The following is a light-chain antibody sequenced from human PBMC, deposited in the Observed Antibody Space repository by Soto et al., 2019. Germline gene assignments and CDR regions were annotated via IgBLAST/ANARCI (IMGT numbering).Light chain of an antibody. Sequence: EIVLTQSPGTLSLSPGERATLSCRASQSVSSSYLAWYQQKPGQAPRLLIYGASSRATGIPDRFSGSGSGTEFTLTISSLQPDDFATYYCQQYDSFSVTFGQGTKVDI. CDR2: GAS. J-gene: IGKJ1*01. CDR3: QQYDSFSVT. CDR1: QSVSSSY. V-gene: IGKV3-20*01.